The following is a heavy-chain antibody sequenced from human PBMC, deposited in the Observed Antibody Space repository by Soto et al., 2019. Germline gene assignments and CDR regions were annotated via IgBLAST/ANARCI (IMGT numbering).Heavy chain of an antibody. V-gene: IGHV3-9*01. CDR1: GFTFDDYV. Sequence: EVQLVESGGGLVQPGKSLRLSCVASGFTFDDYVMHWVRQAAGKGLEWVAGISWNSEILGYADSVKGRFTISRDNAKNSLYLEMNSLRNDDTALYYCAKDQQLVNSAGWPDPWGQGTLVTVSS. CDR3: AKDQQLVNSAGWPDP. J-gene: IGHJ5*02. D-gene: IGHD6-6*01. CDR2: ISWNSEIL.